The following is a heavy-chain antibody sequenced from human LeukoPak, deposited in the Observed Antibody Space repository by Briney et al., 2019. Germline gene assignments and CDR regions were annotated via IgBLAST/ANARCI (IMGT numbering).Heavy chain of an antibody. Sequence: GGSLRLSCAASGFTFSSYAMSWVRQAPGKGLEWVSAISGSGGSTYYADSEKGRFTISRDNSKNTLYLQMNSLRAEDTAVYYCAKDLISYYYDSSGYYPTFDYWGQGTLVTVSS. D-gene: IGHD3-22*01. J-gene: IGHJ4*02. CDR1: GFTFSSYA. CDR3: AKDLISYYYDSSGYYPTFDY. V-gene: IGHV3-23*01. CDR2: ISGSGGST.